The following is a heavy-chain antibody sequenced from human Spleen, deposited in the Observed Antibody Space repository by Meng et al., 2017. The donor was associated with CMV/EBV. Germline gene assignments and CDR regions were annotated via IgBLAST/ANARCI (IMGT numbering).Heavy chain of an antibody. CDR1: GGSISSYY. J-gene: IGHJ4*02. V-gene: IGHV4-59*01. D-gene: IGHD6-19*01. Sequence: SETLSLTCTVSGGSISSYYWSWIRQPPGKGLEWIGYIYDSGTTNYNTNYSPSLESRVTISVDTSKNQFSLKLSSVTAADTAVYYCARDVAGFDYWGQGTLVTVSS. CDR2: IYDSGTT. CDR3: ARDVAGFDY.